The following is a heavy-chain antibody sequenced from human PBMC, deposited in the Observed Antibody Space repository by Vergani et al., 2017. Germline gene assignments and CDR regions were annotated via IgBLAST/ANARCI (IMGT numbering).Heavy chain of an antibody. V-gene: IGHV4-34*01. CDR1: GGSFSGYY. Sequence: QVQLQQWGAGLLKPSETLSLTCAVYGGSFSGYYWSWIRQPPGKGLEWIGEINHSGSTYYNPALKSRVTISVDTSKNQFSLKLSSVTAADSAVYYCATSTVTRGYVDYWGQGTLVTVSS. J-gene: IGHJ4*02. D-gene: IGHD4-17*01. CDR3: ATSTVTRGYVDY. CDR2: INHSGST.